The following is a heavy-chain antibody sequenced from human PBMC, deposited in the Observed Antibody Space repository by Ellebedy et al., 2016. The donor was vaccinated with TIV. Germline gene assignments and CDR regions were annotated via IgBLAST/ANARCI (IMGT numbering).Heavy chain of an antibody. CDR1: GFAFSSNA. J-gene: IGHJ4*02. CDR3: AKDTRGQQLVLGDY. Sequence: GESLKISCAASGFAFSSNAMTWVRQAPGKGLEWVSAISGSGGTTYYTESVKGRFTISRDNSKNTLYLQMNSLRAEDTAVYYCAKDTRGQQLVLGDYWGQGTLVTVSS. V-gene: IGHV3-23*01. CDR2: ISGSGGTT. D-gene: IGHD6-13*01.